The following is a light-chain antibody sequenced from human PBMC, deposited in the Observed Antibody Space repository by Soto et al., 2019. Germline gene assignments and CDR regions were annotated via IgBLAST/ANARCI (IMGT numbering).Light chain of an antibody. CDR2: DAS. J-gene: IGKJ2*01. V-gene: IGKV3-11*01. CDR1: QSVSSY. Sequence: EIVLTQSPATLSLSPGERATLSCRASQSVSSYLAWYQQKPGQAPRLLIYDASNRATGIPARFSGSGSWTDFTLTNSSLEPEDFAVYFCQQRSNWPPYTFGQGTKLEIK. CDR3: QQRSNWPPYT.